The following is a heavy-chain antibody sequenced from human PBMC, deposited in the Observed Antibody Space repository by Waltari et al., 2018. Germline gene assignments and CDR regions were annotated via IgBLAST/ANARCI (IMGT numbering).Heavy chain of an antibody. V-gene: IGHV3-21*03. CDR2: IRSIRSYI. D-gene: IGHD2-2*01. CDR1: GFTFSSYS. CDR3: AREYTSSNDAFDI. Sequence: EVQLVESGGGLVKPGGSLRLSCAASGFTFSSYSMNWVRQAPGKGLEWVSSIRSIRSYICYADSVKGRFTISRDNAKNSLYLQMNSLRAEDTAVYYCAREYTSSNDAFDIWGQGTMVTVSS. J-gene: IGHJ3*02.